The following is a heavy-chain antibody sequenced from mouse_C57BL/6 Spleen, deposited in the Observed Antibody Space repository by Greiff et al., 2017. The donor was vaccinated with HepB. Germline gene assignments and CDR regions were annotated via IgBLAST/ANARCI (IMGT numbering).Heavy chain of an antibody. V-gene: IGHV1-64*01. D-gene: IGHD2-4*01. CDR1: GYTFTSYC. Sequence: QVQLQQSGAELVKPGASVKMSCKASGYTFTSYCMHWVKQRPGQGLEWIGMIHPKSGSTNYNEKFKSKATLTVDKSSSTAYMQLSSLTSEDTAVYCCAREDYDRNGGGWFDYWGQGTRVTVSS. CDR2: IHPKSGST. CDR3: AREDYDRNGGGWFDY. J-gene: IGHJ2*03.